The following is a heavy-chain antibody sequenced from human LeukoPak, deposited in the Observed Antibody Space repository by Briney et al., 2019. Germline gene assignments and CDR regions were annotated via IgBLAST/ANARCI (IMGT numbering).Heavy chain of an antibody. V-gene: IGHV4-59*08. CDR2: IYYSGST. J-gene: IGHJ3*02. CDR1: GDSISNYY. CDR3: ARHWGDSPNHSDDLYAFDI. D-gene: IGHD1-14*01. Sequence: SETLSLTCTVSGDSISNYYWRWIRQPPGKGLEWIGFIYYSGSTNYNPSLRSRVTISVDTSKNQFSLKLSSVTAADTAVYYCARHWGDSPNHSDDLYAFDIWGQGTMVTVSS.